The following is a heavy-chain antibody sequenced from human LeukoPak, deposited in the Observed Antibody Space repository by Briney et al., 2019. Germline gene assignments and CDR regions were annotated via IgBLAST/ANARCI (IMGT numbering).Heavy chain of an antibody. CDR1: GFTFSTYW. CDR2: IKQDGTEQ. V-gene: IGHV3-7*04. CDR3: ARGIASGIDFFDP. D-gene: IGHD6-13*01. J-gene: IGHJ5*02. Sequence: GGSLRLSCAASGFTFSTYWMTWVRQAPGKGLEWVANIKQDGTEQYYVDSVKGRFTISRDNAKNSLYLQMNTLRAEDTAVYYCARGIASGIDFFDPWGQGTLVTVSS.